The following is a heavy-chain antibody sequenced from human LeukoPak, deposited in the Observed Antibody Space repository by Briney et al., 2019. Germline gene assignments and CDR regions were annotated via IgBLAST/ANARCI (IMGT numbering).Heavy chain of an antibody. V-gene: IGHV4-61*02. J-gene: IGHJ4*02. CDR1: GGSISSGSYY. Sequence: SQTLSLTCTVSGGSISSGSYYWSWIRQPAGKGLEWIGRIYTSGSTNYNPSLKSRVTISVDTSKNQFSLKLSSVTAADTAVYYCARAREWLYFDYWGQGTLVTVSS. CDR3: ARAREWLYFDY. D-gene: IGHD3-3*01. CDR2: IYTSGST.